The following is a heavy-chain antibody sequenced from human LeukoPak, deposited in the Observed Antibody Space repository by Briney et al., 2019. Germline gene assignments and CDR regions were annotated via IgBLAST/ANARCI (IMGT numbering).Heavy chain of an antibody. V-gene: IGHV4-34*01. CDR3: ARVADWFDP. J-gene: IGHJ5*02. Sequence: SETLSLTCAVYGGSFIGYYWSWIRQPPGKGLEWIGEINHSGSTNYNPSLKSRVTISVDTSKNQFSLKLSSVTAADTAVYYCARVADWFDPWGQGTLVTVSS. CDR1: GGSFIGYY. CDR2: INHSGST.